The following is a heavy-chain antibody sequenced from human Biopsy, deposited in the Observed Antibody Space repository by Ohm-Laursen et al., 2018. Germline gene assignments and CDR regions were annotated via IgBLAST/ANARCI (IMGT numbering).Heavy chain of an antibody. CDR1: GFTFSNYY. J-gene: IGHJ4*02. CDR3: ARGGFFAYSTFDY. V-gene: IGHV3-74*01. CDR2: IKRDGTTT. Sequence: SLRLSCSASGFTFSNYYMHWVRQAPGKGLLWVSRIKRDGTTTDYAESVKGRFTISRDNAKNTLYLQMNSLRAEDTAVYYCARGGFFAYSTFDYWGQGALVPVSS. D-gene: IGHD4-11*01.